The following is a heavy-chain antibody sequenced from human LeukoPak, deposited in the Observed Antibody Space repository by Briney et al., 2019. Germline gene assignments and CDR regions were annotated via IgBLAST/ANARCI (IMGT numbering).Heavy chain of an antibody. CDR3: VRYCNGGSCYRAAFDV. V-gene: IGHV3-33*08. CDR2: IWYDGGKK. D-gene: IGHD2-15*01. CDR1: GFTFSSYA. J-gene: IGHJ3*01. Sequence: PAGGSLRLSCAASGFTFSSYAMYWVRQAPGKGLEWVALIWYDGGKKYYTDSVRGRFTISRDNSKNTLYLQMDSLRAEDTAVYYCVRYCNGGSCYRAAFDVWGPGTMVTVSS.